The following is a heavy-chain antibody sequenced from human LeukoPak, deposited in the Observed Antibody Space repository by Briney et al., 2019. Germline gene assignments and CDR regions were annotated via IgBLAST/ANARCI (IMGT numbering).Heavy chain of an antibody. V-gene: IGHV4-59*12. Sequence: SETLSLTCTVSGGSISSYYWSWIRQPPGKGLEWIGYIYYSGSTNYNPPLKSRVTISVDTSKNQFSLKLSSVTAADTAVYYCARELEIGHTEDGEVWFDPWGQGTLVTVSS. CDR2: IYYSGST. CDR3: ARELEIGHTEDGEVWFDP. D-gene: IGHD5-24*01. CDR1: GGSISSYY. J-gene: IGHJ5*02.